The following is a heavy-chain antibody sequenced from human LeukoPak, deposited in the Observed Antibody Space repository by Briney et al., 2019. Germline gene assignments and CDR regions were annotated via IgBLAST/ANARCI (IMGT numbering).Heavy chain of an antibody. D-gene: IGHD3-10*01. V-gene: IGHV1-8*01. J-gene: IGHJ4*02. CDR1: GYTFTTYD. CDR3: ARGLPVGYGLGSYYAGAY. Sequence: GASVKVSCKASGYTFTTYDIHWVRQATGQGLEWMGWMNPHGGNTGYAQKFQGRVTMTRDTSISTAYMEVRSLKSEDTAVYYCARGLPVGYGLGSYYAGAYWGQGTLVTVSS. CDR2: MNPHGGNT.